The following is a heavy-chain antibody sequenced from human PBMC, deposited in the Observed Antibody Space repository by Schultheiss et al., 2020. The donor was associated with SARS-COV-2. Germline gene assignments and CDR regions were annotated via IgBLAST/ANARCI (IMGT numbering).Heavy chain of an antibody. Sequence: SVKVSCKASGYTFTSYDINWVRQATGQGLEWMGGIIPIFGTANYAQKFQGRVTITADESTSTAYMELSSLRSEDTAVYYCARARGNGDYGMDWGQGTLVTVSS. V-gene: IGHV1-69*13. CDR3: ARARGNGDYGMD. CDR1: GYTFTSYD. CDR2: IIPIFGTA. J-gene: IGHJ4*02. D-gene: IGHD4-17*01.